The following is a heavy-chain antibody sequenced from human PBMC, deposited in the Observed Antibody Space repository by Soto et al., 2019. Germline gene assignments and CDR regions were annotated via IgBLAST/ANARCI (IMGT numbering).Heavy chain of an antibody. D-gene: IGHD1-1*01. CDR2: ISSNRVYI. V-gene: IGHV3-11*05. Sequence: GGSLRLSCAASGFTFSYYYISWIRQGQGQGQERISYISSNRVYIKYEDPAKGRFTISRDNAKNSHYLQMNSLRAADNAVDYYARDLQWGTGLYFFDYWGQGTLVPVSP. CDR1: GFTFSYYY. CDR3: ARDLQWGTGLYFFDY. J-gene: IGHJ4*02.